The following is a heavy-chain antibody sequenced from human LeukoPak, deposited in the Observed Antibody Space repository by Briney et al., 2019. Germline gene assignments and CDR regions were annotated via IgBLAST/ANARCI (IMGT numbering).Heavy chain of an antibody. V-gene: IGHV4-59*01. Sequence: SETLSLTCTVSGGSISSYYWSWIRQPPGKGLEWIGHIYYSGSTKSNPSLKSRVTISVDTSKNQFSLELSSVTAADTAVYYCARVVPGALGYYYYGMDVWGKGTTVTVSS. CDR1: GGSISSYY. D-gene: IGHD2-2*01. J-gene: IGHJ6*04. CDR3: ARVVPGALGYYYYGMDV. CDR2: IYYSGST.